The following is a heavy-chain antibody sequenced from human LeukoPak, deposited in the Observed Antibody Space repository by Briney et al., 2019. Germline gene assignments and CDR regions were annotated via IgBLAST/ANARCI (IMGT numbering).Heavy chain of an antibody. J-gene: IGHJ4*02. Sequence: PSETLSLTCAVYGGSFRTYYWNWIRQPPGKGLEWIGEINHSESTKYTPSLKIRVTISLDTSKNQFSLKLSSVTAADTAVYYCARHPLGGRYFDWSSIYRGQGTLVTVSS. V-gene: IGHV4-34*01. D-gene: IGHD3-9*01. CDR1: GGSFRTYY. CDR3: ARHPLGGRYFDWSSIY. CDR2: INHSEST.